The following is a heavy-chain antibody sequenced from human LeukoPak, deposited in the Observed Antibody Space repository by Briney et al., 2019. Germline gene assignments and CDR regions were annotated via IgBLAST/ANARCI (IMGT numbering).Heavy chain of an antibody. CDR3: ARAGSGWYEIDS. D-gene: IGHD6-19*01. J-gene: IGHJ4*02. CDR1: GFTFNSYA. Sequence: GGSLRLSCAASGFTFNSYAMHWVRQAPGKGLDWVAVIWYDGSNKYYADSVKGRFTISRDNSKNTLYLQMNSLRAEDTALYYCARAGSGWYEIDSWGQGTLVTVSS. CDR2: IWYDGSNK. V-gene: IGHV3-33*01.